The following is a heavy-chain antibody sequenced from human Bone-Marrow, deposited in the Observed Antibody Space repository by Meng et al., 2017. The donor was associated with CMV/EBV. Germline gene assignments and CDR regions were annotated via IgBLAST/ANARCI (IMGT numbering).Heavy chain of an antibody. D-gene: IGHD2-2*01. CDR2: IYSCGST. V-gene: IGHV3-66*03. J-gene: IGHJ4*02. CDR3: AKDALVPAAGYYFDY. CDR1: GFTVSSNY. Sequence: GEYLKISCASSGFTVSSNYMSWVRQAPGKGLEWVSVIYSCGSTYYADSVKGRFTISRDNSKNTLYLQMNSLRAEDTAVYYCAKDALVPAAGYYFDYWGQGTLVTVSS.